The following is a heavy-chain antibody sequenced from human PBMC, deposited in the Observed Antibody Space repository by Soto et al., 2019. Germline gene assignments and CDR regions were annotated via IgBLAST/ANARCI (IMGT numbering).Heavy chain of an antibody. J-gene: IGHJ6*02. Sequence: EVQLVESGGGLVQPGGSLRLSCAASGFTFSNYEMHWVRQVTGKGLEWVSGIGTAGDTKYVGSVKGRFTISRDNAKNSLYLQMNSWRAEDTAVYYCAGRRQVINDYYGLADWGQGTTVIVSS. V-gene: IGHV3-13*01. CDR2: IGTAGDT. CDR1: GFTFSNYE. D-gene: IGHD2-21*01. CDR3: AGRRQVINDYYGLAD.